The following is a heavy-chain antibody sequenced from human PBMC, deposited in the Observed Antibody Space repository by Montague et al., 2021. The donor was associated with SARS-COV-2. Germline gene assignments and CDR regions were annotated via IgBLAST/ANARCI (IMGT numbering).Heavy chain of an antibody. CDR2: INHSGST. J-gene: IGHJ6*02. CDR3: ARGFRSVVPAVLGVAFYYYFEMDV. D-gene: IGHD2-2*01. CDR1: GGSFSGYH. V-gene: IGHV4-34*01. Sequence: SETLSLTCAVSGGSFSGYHWSWIRQPPGKGLERIGEINHSGSTNYNPSLKSRVIISVDTSKNQFSLKLSSVNAADPSVYFCARGFRSVVPAVLGVAFYYYFEMDVGGQGTTVTVSS.